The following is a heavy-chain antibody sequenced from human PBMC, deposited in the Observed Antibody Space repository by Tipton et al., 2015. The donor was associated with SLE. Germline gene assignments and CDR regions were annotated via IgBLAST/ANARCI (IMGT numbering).Heavy chain of an antibody. J-gene: IGHJ4*02. CDR2: IYHSGSI. CDR1: GYSISTGYY. CDR3: ARRGYDFWSGHFDY. D-gene: IGHD3-3*01. Sequence: TLSLTCAVSGYSISTGYYWGWIRQPPGKGLEWIGSIYHSGSIFYNPSLKSRVTISVDTSNNQFSLKLNSVTAADTAVYYCARRGYDFWSGHFDYWGQGTLVTVSS. V-gene: IGHV4-38-2*01.